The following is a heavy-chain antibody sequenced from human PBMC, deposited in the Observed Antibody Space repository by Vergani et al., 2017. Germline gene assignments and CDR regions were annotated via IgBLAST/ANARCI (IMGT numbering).Heavy chain of an antibody. D-gene: IGHD4/OR15-4a*01. Sequence: EVQLVESGGGLVKPGGSLRLSCAASGFTFSSYSMNWVRQAPGKGLEWVSYISSSSRTIYYANSVKGRFTISGENAKNSLSLQMNSLRAEDTAVYYCARDVLGGSFDMWGQGRMV. CDR3: ARDVLGGSFDM. V-gene: IGHV3-48*01. J-gene: IGHJ3*02. CDR1: GFTFSSYS. CDR2: ISSSSRTI.